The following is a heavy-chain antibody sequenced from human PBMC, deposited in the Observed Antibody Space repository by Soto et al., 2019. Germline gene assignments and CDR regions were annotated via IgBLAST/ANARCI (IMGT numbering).Heavy chain of an antibody. CDR3: AKGGGYSLRYGMDV. V-gene: IGHV3-23*01. J-gene: IGHJ6*02. CDR2: ISGSGGSI. D-gene: IGHD5-18*01. CDR1: GFIFSSSA. Sequence: EVQLLDSGGGLVQPGGALRLSCSASGFIFSSSAMNWVRQAPGKGLEWVSAISGSGGSIYYADSVKGRFTISRDNSKTTLYLEMDSLRAEDTAVYYCAKGGGYSLRYGMDVWGQGTTVTVSS.